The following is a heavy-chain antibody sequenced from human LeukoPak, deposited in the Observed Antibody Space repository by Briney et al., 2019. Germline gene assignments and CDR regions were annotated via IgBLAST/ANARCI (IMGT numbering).Heavy chain of an antibody. Sequence: GRSLRLSCAASEFTFNSYGMHWVRQAPDKGLEWVAVIWYDGSYKYYADSVKGRFTISKDNSENTLELQMSSLRADDTAVYYCARWASIQATYFFDYWGQGTLVTVSS. CDR2: IWYDGSYK. V-gene: IGHV3-33*01. CDR3: ARWASIQATYFFDY. D-gene: IGHD2-21*01. J-gene: IGHJ4*02. CDR1: EFTFNSYG.